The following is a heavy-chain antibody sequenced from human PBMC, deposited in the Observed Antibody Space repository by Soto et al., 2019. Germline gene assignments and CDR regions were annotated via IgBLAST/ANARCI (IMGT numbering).Heavy chain of an antibody. V-gene: IGHV3-49*03. CDR2: IRSKAYGGTT. Sequence: PGGSLRLSCTASGLTFGDYAMSWFRQAPGKGLEWVGFIRSKAYGGTTEYAASVKGRFTISRDDSKSIAYLQMNSLKTEDTAVYYCTRDNPHPRKSSYYYYYTDVWGKGTTVTVSS. CDR1: GLTFGDYA. CDR3: TRDNPHPRKSSYYYYYTDV. J-gene: IGHJ6*03.